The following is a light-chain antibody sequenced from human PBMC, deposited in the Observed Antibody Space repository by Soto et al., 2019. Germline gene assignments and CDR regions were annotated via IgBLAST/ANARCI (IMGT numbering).Light chain of an antibody. CDR1: SSNIGAGYD. CDR2: GNS. V-gene: IGLV1-40*01. CDR3: QSYASSLSGYV. J-gene: IGLJ1*01. Sequence: QSVLTQPPSVSGAPGQRVTISCTGSSSNIGAGYDVHWYQQLPGTAPKLLIYGNSNRPSGVPDRFSASKSGTSAYLAITGLQAEDEADYYCQSYASSLSGYVFGTGTKLTVL.